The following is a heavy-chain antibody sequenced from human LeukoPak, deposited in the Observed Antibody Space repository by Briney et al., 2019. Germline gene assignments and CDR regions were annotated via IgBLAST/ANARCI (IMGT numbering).Heavy chain of an antibody. J-gene: IGHJ4*02. V-gene: IGHV3-30*03. Sequence: GGSLRLSCAASGFTFSSYSMNWVRQAPGKGLEWVAVISYDGSNKYYADSVKGRFTISRDNSKNTLYLQMNSLRAEDTAVYYCARDHIVVVPAAIGGVFDYWGQGTLVTVSS. CDR1: GFTFSSYS. D-gene: IGHD2-2*01. CDR3: ARDHIVVVPAAIGGVFDY. CDR2: ISYDGSNK.